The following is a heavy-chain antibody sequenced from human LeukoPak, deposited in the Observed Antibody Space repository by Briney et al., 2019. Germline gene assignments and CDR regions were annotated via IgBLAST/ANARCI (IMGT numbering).Heavy chain of an antibody. D-gene: IGHD1-26*01. Sequence: SGPTLVKPTQTLTLTCSFSGFSLSTSGVGVGWIRQPPEKALERLALIYWYVGKRYGPSLKSRLSITKENTKNQVLLTMMNIDPVDTATYFCAHRRVGALTNWGQGTLVTVSS. CDR1: GFSLSTSGVG. CDR3: AHRRVGALTN. CDR2: IYWYVGK. J-gene: IGHJ4*02. V-gene: IGHV2-5*05.